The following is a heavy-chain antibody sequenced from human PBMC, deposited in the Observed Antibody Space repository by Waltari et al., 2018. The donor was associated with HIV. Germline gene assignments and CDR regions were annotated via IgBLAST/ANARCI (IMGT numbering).Heavy chain of an antibody. V-gene: IGHV3-15*04. CDR3: TTLAHWSPYY. CDR1: GITFSNVW. D-gene: IGHD2-8*02. J-gene: IGHJ4*02. CDR2: IETKTDGGTT. Sequence: EVQLVESGGDFVKPGGSLRLSCAASGITFSNVWMSWDLQAPVKGLEWVGRIETKTDGGTTDYAAPVKGRVSISRDDSKNTLYLQMNSLKTEDTAVYYCTTLAHWSPYYWGQGTLVTVSS.